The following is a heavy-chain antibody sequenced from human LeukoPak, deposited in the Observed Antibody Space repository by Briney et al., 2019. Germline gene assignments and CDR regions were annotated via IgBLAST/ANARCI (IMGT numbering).Heavy chain of an antibody. Sequence: GASVKVSCKASGYTFISYYMHWVRQAPGQGLEWMGIINPNGGSTSYAQKFQGRVTMTRDTSTSTVYMELSSLRSEGTAVYYCARDNSLLGDAFDIWGQGTMVTVSS. CDR2: INPNGGST. V-gene: IGHV1-46*01. CDR3: ARDNSLLGDAFDI. CDR1: GYTFISYY. J-gene: IGHJ3*02. D-gene: IGHD3-16*02.